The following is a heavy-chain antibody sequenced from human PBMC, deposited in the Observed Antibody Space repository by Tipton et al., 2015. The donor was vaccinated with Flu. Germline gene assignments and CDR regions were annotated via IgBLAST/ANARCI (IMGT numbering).Heavy chain of an antibody. J-gene: IGHJ2*01. V-gene: IGHV4-39*07. CDR2: FHNTDSIYNAKT. CDR3: GAVTPGHWYFDL. Sequence: VKPSETLSLTCSVSGGSISRTPAFWGWVRQPPGKRPEWIAAFHNTDSIYNAKTYFNSSLNSRVTISTDASKNQFSLTLTSVTAADTAAYYCGAVTPGHWYFDLWGRGTLVTVSS. CDR1: GGSISRTPAF. D-gene: IGHD4-17*01.